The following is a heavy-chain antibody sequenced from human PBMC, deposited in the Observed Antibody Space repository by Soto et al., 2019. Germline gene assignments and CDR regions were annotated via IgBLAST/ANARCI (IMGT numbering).Heavy chain of an antibody. V-gene: IGHV3-7*03. D-gene: IGHD6-6*01. CDR3: ASLYSSSSSLLYYYYGMDV. J-gene: IGHJ6*02. CDR2: IKQDGSEK. CDR1: GFTFSGYW. Sequence: GSLRLSCAASGFTFSGYWMSWVRQAPGKGLEWVANIKQDGSEKYYVDSVKGRFTISRDNAKNSLYLQMNSLRAEDTAVYYCASLYSSSSSLLYYYYGMDVWGQGTTVTVSS.